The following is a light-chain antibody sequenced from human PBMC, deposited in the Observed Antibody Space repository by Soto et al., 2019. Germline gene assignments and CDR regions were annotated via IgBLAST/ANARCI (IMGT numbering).Light chain of an antibody. CDR3: MQALQTPRT. CDR2: LGS. CDR1: QSLLHSNGYNY. J-gene: IGKJ1*01. V-gene: IGKV2-28*01. Sequence: DIVMTQSPLSLPVTPGEPASISRRSSQSLLHSNGYNYLDWYLQKPGQSPQLLIYLGSNRASGVPDRFSGRGSGTDFTLKISRVEAEDVGVYYCMQALQTPRTFGQGTKVEIK.